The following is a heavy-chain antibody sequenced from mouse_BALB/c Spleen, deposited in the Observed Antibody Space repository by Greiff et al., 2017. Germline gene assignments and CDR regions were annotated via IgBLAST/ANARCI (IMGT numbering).Heavy chain of an antibody. CDR3: ARKDYGNPSLDY. CDR1: GYAFSSYW. J-gene: IGHJ2*01. CDR2: IYPGDGDT. V-gene: IGHV1-80*01. Sequence: QVQLQQSGAELVRPGSSVKISCKASGYAFSSYWMNWVKQRPGQGLEWIGQIYPGDGDTNYNGKFKGKATLTADKSSSTAYMQLSSLTSEDSAVYFCARKDYGNPSLDYWGQGTTLTVSS. D-gene: IGHD2-1*01.